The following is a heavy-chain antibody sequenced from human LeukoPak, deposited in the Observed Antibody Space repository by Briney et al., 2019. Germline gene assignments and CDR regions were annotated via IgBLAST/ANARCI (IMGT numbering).Heavy chain of an antibody. CDR1: GGSIISYY. CDR2: IYYSGST. J-gene: IGHJ4*02. CDR3: ARGSGTTYRPSDY. D-gene: IGHD3-10*01. Sequence: PSETLSLTCTVSGGSIISYYWSWIRQPPGKGLEYIGYIYYSGSTNYNPSLKSRVTISADTSKNQFSLNLRSVTAADTAVYYCARGSGTTYRPSDYWGQGILVTVSS. V-gene: IGHV4-59*13.